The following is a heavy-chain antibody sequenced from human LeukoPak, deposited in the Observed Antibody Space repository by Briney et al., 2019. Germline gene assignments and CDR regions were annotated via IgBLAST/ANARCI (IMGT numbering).Heavy chain of an antibody. CDR3: ATEKEATASAFDF. V-gene: IGHV3-7*01. Sequence: QPGGSLRLSCAASGFTFSRYWMSWVRQTPGKGLEWVANINIDGSEKFYVDSVKGRFTISRDNAKNSLYLQMNSLRAEDTALYFCATEKEATASAFDFWGQGTMVTVSS. CDR2: INIDGSEK. D-gene: IGHD5-18*01. CDR1: GFTFSRYW. J-gene: IGHJ3*01.